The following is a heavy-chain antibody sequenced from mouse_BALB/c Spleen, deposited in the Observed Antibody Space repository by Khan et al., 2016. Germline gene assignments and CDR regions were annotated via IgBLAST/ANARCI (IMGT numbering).Heavy chain of an antibody. J-gene: IGHJ1*01. CDR1: GFDFSRYW. CDR3: ASTFWYFDV. V-gene: IGHV4-1*02. Sequence: EVQLQESGGGLVQPGGSLKLSCAASGFDFSRYWMSWVRQAPGKGLEWIGDINPDSSTINYTPSLKDKFIISRDNAKNTLYLQMSKVGHEDTALYYCASTFWYFDVWSAGTTVTVPS. CDR2: INPDSSTI.